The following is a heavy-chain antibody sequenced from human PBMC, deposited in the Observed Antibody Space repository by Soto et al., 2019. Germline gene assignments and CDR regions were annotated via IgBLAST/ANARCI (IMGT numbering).Heavy chain of an antibody. CDR2: INPSGGST. CDR1: GYTFTSYY. J-gene: IGHJ4*02. D-gene: IGHD3-3*01. Sequence: QVQLVQSGAEVKKPGASVKVSCKASGYTFTSYYMHWVRQAPGQGLEWMGIINPSGGSTSYAQKFQGRVTMTSDTSTSTVYMELSSLRSEDTAVYYCARGSPAGDFWSGYCDYWGQGNLVTVSS. V-gene: IGHV1-46*03. CDR3: ARGSPAGDFWSGYCDY.